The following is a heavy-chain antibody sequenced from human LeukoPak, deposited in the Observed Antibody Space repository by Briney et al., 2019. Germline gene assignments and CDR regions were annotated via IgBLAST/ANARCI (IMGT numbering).Heavy chain of an antibody. J-gene: IGHJ6*02. CDR3: ARTYYDILTGYYMPLDV. CDR2: IYYNGRT. V-gene: IGHV4-59*08. Sequence: GSLRLSCAASGFTFSSYAMSWIRQPPGKGLEWVGYIYYNGRTNYNPSLKSRVTISVDTSKIQFSLELISLTAADTAVYFCARTYYDILTGYYMPLDVWGRGTTVTVSS. D-gene: IGHD3-9*01. CDR1: GFTFSSYA.